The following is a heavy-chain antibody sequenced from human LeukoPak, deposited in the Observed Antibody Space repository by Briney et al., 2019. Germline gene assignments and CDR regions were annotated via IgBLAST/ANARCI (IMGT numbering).Heavy chain of an antibody. CDR3: ATRGYKVRYYFDY. CDR1: GFTVSNDY. J-gene: IGHJ4*02. CDR2: IYSGGST. Sequence: GGSLRLSCAASGFTVSNDYMIWVRQAPGKGLEWVSTIYSGGSTYYADSVKGRFTISRDNSKNTLYLQMNSLRAEDTAVYYCATRGYKVRYYFDYWGQGTLVTVSS. V-gene: IGHV3-66*02. D-gene: IGHD5-18*01.